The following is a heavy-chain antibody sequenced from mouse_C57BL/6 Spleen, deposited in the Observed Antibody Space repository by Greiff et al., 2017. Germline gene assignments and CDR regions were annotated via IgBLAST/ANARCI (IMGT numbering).Heavy chain of an antibody. CDR3: ARYVLTVYYFDY. V-gene: IGHV1-81*01. J-gene: IGHJ2*01. D-gene: IGHD4-1*01. CDR1: GYTFTSYG. CDR2: IYPRNGNT. Sequence: QVQLKQSGAELARPGASVKLSCKASGYTFTSYGISWVKQRTGKGLEWIGEIYPRNGNTYYNEKFKSQATLTAAKSTSNAYRELRSLTSVNSAVYFCARYVLTVYYFDYGGQGTTLTVSS.